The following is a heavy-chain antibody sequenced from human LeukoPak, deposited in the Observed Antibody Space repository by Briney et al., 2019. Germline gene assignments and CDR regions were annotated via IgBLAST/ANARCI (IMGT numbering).Heavy chain of an antibody. V-gene: IGHV5-51*01. Sequence: GESLKISSKGFGNSFTSFWIGWVRQVPGKGLGWIGIIYSGVSDTSYSPSFQGQVTLSPDKSLSTAYLQWSSLKASDTAMYYCARESGSYHTAYMDGGQGRPVTVSS. CDR2: IYSGVSDT. D-gene: IGHD1-26*01. CDR3: ARESGSYHTAYMD. CDR1: GNSFTSFW. J-gene: IGHJ4*02.